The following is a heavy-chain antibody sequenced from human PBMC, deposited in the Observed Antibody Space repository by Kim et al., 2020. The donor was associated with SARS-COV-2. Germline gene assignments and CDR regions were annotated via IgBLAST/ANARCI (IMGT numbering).Heavy chain of an antibody. D-gene: IGHD6-19*01. CDR3: AREWGEYSSGLFDY. Sequence: ADSVKGRFTISRDNAKNSLYLQMNSLRDEDTAVYYCAREWGEYSSGLFDYWGQGTLVTVSS. J-gene: IGHJ4*02. V-gene: IGHV3-48*02.